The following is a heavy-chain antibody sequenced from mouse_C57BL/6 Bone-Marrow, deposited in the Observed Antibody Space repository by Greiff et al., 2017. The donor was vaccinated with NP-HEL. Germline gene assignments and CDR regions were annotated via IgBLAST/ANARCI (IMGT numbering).Heavy chain of an antibody. V-gene: IGHV1-4*01. CDR3: ARWRIYYGNHLYFDV. J-gene: IGHJ1*03. CDR2: INPSSGYT. Sequence: VQLQQSGAELARPGASVKMSCKASGYTFTSYTMHWVKQRPGQGLEWIGYINPSSGYTKYNQKFKDKATLTADKSSSTAYMQLSSLTSEDSAVYYCARWRIYYGNHLYFDVWGTGTTVTVSS. D-gene: IGHD2-1*01. CDR1: GYTFTSYT.